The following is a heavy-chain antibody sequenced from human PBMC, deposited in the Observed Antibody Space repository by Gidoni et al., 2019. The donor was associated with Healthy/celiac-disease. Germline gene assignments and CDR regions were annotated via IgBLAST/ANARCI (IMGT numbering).Heavy chain of an antibody. CDR2: INQSGST. V-gene: IGHV4-34*01. J-gene: IGHJ5*02. CDR1: GGSFSGYY. Sequence: QVQLQQWGAGLLKPSETLSLTCAVYGGSFSGYYWSWIRQPPGKGLEWIGEINQSGSTNYNPSLKSRVTISVDTSKNQFSLKLSSVTAADTAVYYCARDAHYDFWSGYFNWFDPWGQGTLVTVSS. CDR3: ARDAHYDFWSGYFNWFDP. D-gene: IGHD3-3*01.